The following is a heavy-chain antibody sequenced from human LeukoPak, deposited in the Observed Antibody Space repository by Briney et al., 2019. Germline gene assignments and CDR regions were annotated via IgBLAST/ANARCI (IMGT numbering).Heavy chain of an antibody. J-gene: IGHJ4*02. CDR2: IKQDGSEK. V-gene: IGHV3-7*01. D-gene: IGHD3-9*01. CDR3: ARDPYDILTGYHDY. Sequence: GGSLRLSCAASGFTFSSYWMSWVRQAPGKGLEWVANIKQDGSEKYYVDSVKGRFTISRDNAKNSLYLQMNSLRAEDTAVYYCARDPYDILTGYHDYWGQGTLVTVSS. CDR1: GFTFSSYW.